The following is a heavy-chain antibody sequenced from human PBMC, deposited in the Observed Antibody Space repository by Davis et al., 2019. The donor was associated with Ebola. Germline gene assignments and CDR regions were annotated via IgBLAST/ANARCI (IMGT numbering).Heavy chain of an antibody. CDR3: TSRNYDFWSGYLYYYGMDV. Sequence: GESLKISCAASGFTFSGSAMHWVRQASGKGLEWVGRIRSKANRYATAYAASVKGRFTISRDDSKNTAYLQMNSLKTEDTAVYYCTSRNYDFWSGYLYYYGMDVWGQGTTVTVSS. CDR1: GFTFSGSA. J-gene: IGHJ6*02. V-gene: IGHV3-73*01. D-gene: IGHD3-3*01. CDR2: IRSKANRYAT.